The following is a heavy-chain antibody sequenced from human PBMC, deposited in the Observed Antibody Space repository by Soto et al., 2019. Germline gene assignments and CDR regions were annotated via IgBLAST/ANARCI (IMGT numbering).Heavy chain of an antibody. CDR2: INPILSMS. CDR1: GDTFTFYS. V-gene: IGHV1-69*02. Sequence: QVQLVQSGAEVKRPGSSVKVSCKASGDTFTFYSINWVRQAPGLGLEWMGRINPILSMSNYAQRFQGRVMMTADKSTSTAYMELSSLRSEDTAIYYCASSYGSGYRAFDYWVQGALVTVSS. J-gene: IGHJ4*02. CDR3: ASSYGSGYRAFDY. D-gene: IGHD3-10*01.